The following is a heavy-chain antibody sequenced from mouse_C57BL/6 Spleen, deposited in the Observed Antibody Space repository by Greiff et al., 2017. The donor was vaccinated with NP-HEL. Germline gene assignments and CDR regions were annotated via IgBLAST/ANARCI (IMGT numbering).Heavy chain of an antibody. CDR1: GFTFSSYG. CDR3: ARDTTVVARYFDV. V-gene: IGHV5-6*01. CDR2: ISSGGSYT. Sequence: EVKVVESGGDLVKPGGSLKLSCAASGFTFSSYGMSWVRQTPDKRLEWVATISSGGSYTYYPDSVKGRFTISRDNAKNTLYLQMSSLKSEDTAMYYCARDTTVVARYFDVWGTGTTVTVSS. D-gene: IGHD1-1*01. J-gene: IGHJ1*03.